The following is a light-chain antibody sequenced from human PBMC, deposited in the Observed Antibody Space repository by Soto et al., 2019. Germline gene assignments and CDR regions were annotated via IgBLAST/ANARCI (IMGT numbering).Light chain of an antibody. CDR1: QSVNSN. CDR3: QHCSDWPPFT. J-gene: IGKJ5*01. V-gene: IGKV3-11*01. Sequence: EIVLTQSPASLSLSPGERATLSCSASQSVNSNLAWYQHKTGHAPRLLIYDASNRATGIPARFSGSGSGTDFTLTVSSLSPADFALYSCQHCSDWPPFTFGQGTRLE. CDR2: DAS.